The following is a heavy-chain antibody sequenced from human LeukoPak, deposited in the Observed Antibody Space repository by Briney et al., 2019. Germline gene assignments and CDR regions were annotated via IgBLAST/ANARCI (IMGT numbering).Heavy chain of an antibody. CDR1: GFTFGSYA. V-gene: IGHV3-23*01. D-gene: IGHD3-22*01. Sequence: PGGSLRLSCAASGFTFGSYAMSWVRQAPGKGLEWVSSISGNADTAYYAESVKGRFTISRDNSKKTVFLQIAGLRAEDTALYYCAGGNDYFDTSGYYFERLQHWGQGTLVTVSS. CDR3: AGGNDYFDTSGYYFERLQH. CDR2: ISGNADTA. J-gene: IGHJ1*01.